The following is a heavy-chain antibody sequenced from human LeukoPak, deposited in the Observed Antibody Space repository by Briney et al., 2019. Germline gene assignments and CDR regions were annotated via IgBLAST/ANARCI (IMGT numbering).Heavy chain of an antibody. J-gene: IGHJ4*02. CDR3: ARGSIAARLTRQYFDY. CDR2: INPNSGGT. Sequence: VASVKVSCRASGYTFTGYYMHWVRQAPGQGIEWMGWINPNSGGTNYAQKFQGRVTMTRDTSISTAYMELSRLRSDDTAVYYCARGSIAARLTRQYFDYWGQGTLVTVSS. CDR1: GYTFTGYY. V-gene: IGHV1-2*02. D-gene: IGHD6-6*01.